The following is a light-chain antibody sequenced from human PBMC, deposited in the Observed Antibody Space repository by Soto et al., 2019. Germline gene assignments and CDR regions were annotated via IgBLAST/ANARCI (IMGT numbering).Light chain of an antibody. CDR1: QSVSRY. CDR2: DAS. J-gene: IGKJ1*01. Sequence: EIVLTQSPATLSLSPGERATLSCRVSQSVSRYLAWYQQKPGQPPRLLIYDASNRATGIPPRFSGGGSGTDFTLTINSLEPEDFAVYYCQQRSNWPPGRTFGQGTKVEIK. CDR3: QQRSNWPPGRT. V-gene: IGKV3-11*01.